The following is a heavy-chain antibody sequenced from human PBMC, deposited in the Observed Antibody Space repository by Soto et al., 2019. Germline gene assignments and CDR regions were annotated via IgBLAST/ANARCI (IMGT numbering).Heavy chain of an antibody. CDR2: IKSKTDGGTT. D-gene: IGHD3-22*01. CDR3: TTDYYDSSGYYAPTDY. J-gene: IGHJ4*02. Sequence: GGSLRLSWAAAGGTFSNAWINWVRQAPGKGLEWVGRIKSKTDGGTTDYAAPVKGRFTISRDDSKNTLYLQMNSLKTEDTAVYYCTTDYYDSSGYYAPTDYWGQGTLVTVSS. CDR1: GGTFSNAW. V-gene: IGHV3-15*07.